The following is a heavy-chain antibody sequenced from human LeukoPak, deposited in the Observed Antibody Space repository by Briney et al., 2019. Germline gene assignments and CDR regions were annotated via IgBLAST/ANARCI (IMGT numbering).Heavy chain of an antibody. D-gene: IGHD3-22*01. CDR2: INRDGSEE. CDR1: GFNFGSYW. Sequence: HPGGSLRLSCAASGFNFGSYWMTWVRQAPGKGLEWVANINRDGSEEYYVGSLKGRFTISRDNAKNSLYLQMNSLRAEDTAVYYCARDDPDSYYPYWGRGTLVTVSS. CDR3: ARDDPDSYYPY. J-gene: IGHJ4*02. V-gene: IGHV3-7*01.